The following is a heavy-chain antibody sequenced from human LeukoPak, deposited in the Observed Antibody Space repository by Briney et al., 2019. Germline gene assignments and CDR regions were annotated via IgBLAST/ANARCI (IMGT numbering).Heavy chain of an antibody. J-gene: IGHJ4*02. Sequence: ASVKVSCKASGYTFTSYTMHWVRQAPGQRLEWMGWVNAGNGNTKYSQKFQGRVTITRDTSASTAYMELSSLRSEDTAVYYCACSVTTQFQGDYWGQGTLVTVSS. D-gene: IGHD4-17*01. V-gene: IGHV1-3*01. CDR2: VNAGNGNT. CDR3: ACSVTTQFQGDY. CDR1: GYTFTSYT.